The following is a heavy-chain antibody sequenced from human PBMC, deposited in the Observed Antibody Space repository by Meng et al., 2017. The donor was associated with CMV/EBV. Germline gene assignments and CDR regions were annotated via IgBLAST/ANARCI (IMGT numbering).Heavy chain of an antibody. CDR3: ATDPNWGTL. CDR2: IGRSDTDI. J-gene: IGHJ4*02. D-gene: IGHD7-27*01. Sequence: HLVESGGGLVTPGGSRRLSWAVSQLIFSTYDMNWVRQAPGKGLEWVASIGRSDTDIAYSDSVRGRFTISRDIPKNSLYLQMNSLRVEDTAVYYCATDPNWGTLWGQGALVTVSS. V-gene: IGHV3-21*01. CDR1: QLIFSTYD.